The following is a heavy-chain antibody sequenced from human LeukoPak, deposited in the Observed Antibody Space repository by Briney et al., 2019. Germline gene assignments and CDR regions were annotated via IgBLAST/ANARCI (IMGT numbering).Heavy chain of an antibody. D-gene: IGHD3-22*01. J-gene: IGHJ4*02. CDR1: GGSISSYY. Sequence: SETLSLTCTVSGGSISSYYWSWIRQPPGKGLEWIGYIYYSESTNYNPSLKSRVTISVDTSKNQFSLKLSSVTAADTAVYYCARQNYDSSGPRAYYFDYWGQGTLVTVSS. V-gene: IGHV4-59*08. CDR3: ARQNYDSSGPRAYYFDY. CDR2: IYYSEST.